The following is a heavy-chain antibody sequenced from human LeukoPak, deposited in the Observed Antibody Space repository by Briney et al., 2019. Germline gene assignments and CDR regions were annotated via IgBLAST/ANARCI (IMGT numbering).Heavy chain of an antibody. CDR1: GFELTDYG. V-gene: IGHV1-18*01. J-gene: IGHJ4*02. Sequence: GASGKLCRKASGFELTDYGISWVRQAPGQGLGWVGWTSGDNTKANNAQKFQGRVFFTTDTSTSTAYMDLKSLSSDGSAVYYCARAFDNVWGRARRLDYWGQGTLVTVSS. CDR3: ARAFDNVWGRARRLDY. CDR2: TSGDNTKA. D-gene: IGHD3-16*01.